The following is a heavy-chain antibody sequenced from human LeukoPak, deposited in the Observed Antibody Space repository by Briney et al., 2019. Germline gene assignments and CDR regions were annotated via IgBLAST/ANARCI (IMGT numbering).Heavy chain of an antibody. Sequence: GASVKVSCKASGYTFTNYVINWVRQASGQGLEWVGWMNPNSGNAGFAQKFKGRITMTGDTTTNTAYMEVFSLTSDDTAIYYCATQRWEKLHGSYYYDGMDVWGQGTTVTVS. V-gene: IGHV1-8*02. CDR1: GYTFTNYV. D-gene: IGHD1-26*01. J-gene: IGHJ6*02. CDR3: ATQRWEKLHGSYYYDGMDV. CDR2: MNPNSGNA.